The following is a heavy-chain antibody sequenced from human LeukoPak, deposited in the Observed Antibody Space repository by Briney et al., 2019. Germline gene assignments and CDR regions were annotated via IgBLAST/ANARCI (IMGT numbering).Heavy chain of an antibody. Sequence: SETLSLTCTVSGGSVSNYYWSWIRQSPGKGLEWIGYIYYTETSYNPSLKSRVTISVDTSKNQFSLKLSSVTAADTAVYYCARYNYDFWSGYYTPPPLMDVWGKGTTVTVSS. CDR2: IYYTET. J-gene: IGHJ6*03. D-gene: IGHD3-3*01. V-gene: IGHV4-59*02. CDR3: ARYNYDFWSGYYTPPPLMDV. CDR1: GGSVSNYY.